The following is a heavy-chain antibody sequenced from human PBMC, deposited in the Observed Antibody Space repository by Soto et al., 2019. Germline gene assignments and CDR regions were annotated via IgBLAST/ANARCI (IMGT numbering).Heavy chain of an antibody. Sequence: EVQVVESGGGLVQPGGSLRLSCAASGFTFSSNSMNWVRQAPGKGLEWISYISSSSSTIYADSVKGRFTISRDNAKNSLYLQMNSLRDEDTAVYYSARVIWSGHLTSDLWGQGTLVTVSS. D-gene: IGHD3-3*01. J-gene: IGHJ5*02. V-gene: IGHV3-48*02. CDR1: GFTFSSNS. CDR3: ARVIWSGHLTSDL. CDR2: ISSSSSTI.